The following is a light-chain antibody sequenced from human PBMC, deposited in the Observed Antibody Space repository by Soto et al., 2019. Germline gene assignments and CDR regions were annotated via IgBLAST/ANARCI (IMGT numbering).Light chain of an antibody. CDR1: QSVLYSSNNKNY. J-gene: IGKJ4*01. Sequence: DIVMTQSPDSLAVSLGERATINCKSSQSVLYSSNNKNYLAWYQQKPGQPPKLLIYWASTRESGVPARFSGSGSGTEFNITISSLQSEDSAVYYCQQYNNWPRATFGGGTKVDIK. CDR3: QQYNNWPRAT. V-gene: IGKV4-1*01. CDR2: WAS.